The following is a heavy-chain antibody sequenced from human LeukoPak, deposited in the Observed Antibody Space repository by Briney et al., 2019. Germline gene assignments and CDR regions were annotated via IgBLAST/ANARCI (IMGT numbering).Heavy chain of an antibody. CDR2: INPNSGDT. Sequence: ASVKVSCKSSGYTFTDYYTHWVRQAPVQRLEWMGWINPNSGDTKYAQKFQDRVTMTRDMSISTAYVELSGLTSDDTAVYYCARGSALQGTRFPFAYWGQGTLVTVSS. V-gene: IGHV1-2*02. CDR3: ARGSALQGTRFPFAY. D-gene: IGHD1-7*01. J-gene: IGHJ4*02. CDR1: GYTFTDYY.